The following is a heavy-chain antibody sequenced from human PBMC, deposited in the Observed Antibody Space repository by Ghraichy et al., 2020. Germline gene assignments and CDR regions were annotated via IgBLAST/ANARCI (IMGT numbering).Heavy chain of an antibody. CDR3: ARGRWSITVADYYLDY. J-gene: IGHJ4*02. CDR2: IDAGNGRT. CDR1: GDTFTKYA. D-gene: IGHD6-19*01. V-gene: IGHV1-3*01. Sequence: ASVKVSCKASGDTFTKYAMHWVRQAPGQRLEWLGWIDAGNGRTKYSQKFQDRFTITRDTFASTAYMELNSLISEDTAVYYCARGRWSITVADYYLDYWGQGTLVTVSS.